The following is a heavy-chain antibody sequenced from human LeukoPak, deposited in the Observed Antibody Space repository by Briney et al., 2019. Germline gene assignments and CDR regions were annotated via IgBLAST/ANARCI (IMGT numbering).Heavy chain of an antibody. V-gene: IGHV3-7*01. J-gene: IGHJ4*02. CDR3: AREYYSSGWYTFDY. CDR1: GFTFSSYW. D-gene: IGHD6-19*01. CDR2: IKQDGSEK. Sequence: PGGSLRLSCAASGFTFSSYWMSWVRQAPGKGLEWVANIKQDGSEKYYVDSVKGRFTISRDNAKNSLYLEMNSLRAEDTAVYYCAREYYSSGWYTFDYWGQGTLVTVSS.